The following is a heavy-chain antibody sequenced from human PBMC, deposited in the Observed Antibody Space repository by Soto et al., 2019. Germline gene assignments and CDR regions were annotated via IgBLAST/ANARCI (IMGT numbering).Heavy chain of an antibody. Sequence: PSETLSLTCSVSGGSISGYYWSWIRQTPGTGLEWIGYIYYNGRTNFNPSLKSRATISLDTSKNQFSLQLTSVTAADTAVYYCVRVIGKNWFDVWVQGTLVTVSS. CDR2: IYYNGRT. CDR3: VRVIGKNWFDV. V-gene: IGHV4-59*13. D-gene: IGHD3-22*01. J-gene: IGHJ5*02. CDR1: GGSISGYY.